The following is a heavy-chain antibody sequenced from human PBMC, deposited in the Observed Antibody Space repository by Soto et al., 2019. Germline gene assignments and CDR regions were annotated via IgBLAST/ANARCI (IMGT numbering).Heavy chain of an antibody. CDR2: IYPGDSDT. J-gene: IGHJ6*02. Sequence: GESLKISCKRSGYSFTSYWLGWVRQMPGTGLEWMGIIYPGDSDTRYGPSVQGQVTTSPDKSISTAYLQWSSLKASDTAMYYCATGVVALPYYYYGMDVWGQGTTVTVSS. CDR3: ATGVVALPYYYYGMDV. V-gene: IGHV5-51*01. CDR1: GYSFTSYW. D-gene: IGHD3-22*01.